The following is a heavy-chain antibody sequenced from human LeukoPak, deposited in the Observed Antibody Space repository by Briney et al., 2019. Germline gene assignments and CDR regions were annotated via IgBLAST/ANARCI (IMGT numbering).Heavy chain of an antibody. Sequence: SETLSLTCAVSGGSISSSNWWSWVRQPPGKGLEWIGEIYHSGSTNYNPSLKSRVTISVDTSKNQFSLKLSSVTAADTAVYYCARRRELREGYYFDYWGQGTLVTVSS. D-gene: IGHD1-26*01. CDR1: GGSISSSNW. J-gene: IGHJ4*02. CDR2: IYHSGST. V-gene: IGHV4-4*02. CDR3: ARRRELREGYYFDY.